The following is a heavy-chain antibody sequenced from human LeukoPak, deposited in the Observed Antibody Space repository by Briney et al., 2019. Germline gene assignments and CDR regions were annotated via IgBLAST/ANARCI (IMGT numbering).Heavy chain of an antibody. J-gene: IGHJ4*02. D-gene: IGHD3-22*01. Sequence: SETLSLTCTVSGGSISSSDYSWGWIRQPPGKGLEWIGTIYYNRNTYYNASLKSRVTMSVDTSKNQFSLKLTAVTAADTAVYYCARIYYYDSSGYFYYFDYWGQGTLVTVSS. V-gene: IGHV4-39*01. CDR2: IYYNRNT. CDR3: ARIYYYDSSGYFYYFDY. CDR1: GGSISSSDYS.